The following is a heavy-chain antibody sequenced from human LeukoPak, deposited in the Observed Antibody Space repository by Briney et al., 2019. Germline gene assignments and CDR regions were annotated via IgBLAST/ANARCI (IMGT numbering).Heavy chain of an antibody. Sequence: GGSLRLSCAASGFTFSSYAMHWVRQAPGKGLEYVSGISTNGGSTYYADSVKGRFTISRDNSKNTLFLQMGSLRAEDMAVYYCAKASIVVVTAVAFDIWGQGTMVTVSS. D-gene: IGHD2-21*02. CDR1: GFTFSSYA. CDR3: AKASIVVVTAVAFDI. CDR2: ISTNGGST. J-gene: IGHJ3*02. V-gene: IGHV3-64*02.